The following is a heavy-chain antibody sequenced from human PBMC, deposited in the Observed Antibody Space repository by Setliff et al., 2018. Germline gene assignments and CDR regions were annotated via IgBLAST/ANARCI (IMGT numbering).Heavy chain of an antibody. D-gene: IGHD6-13*01. CDR2: INPSGGLT. CDR1: GYTLTKYY. V-gene: IGHV1-46*01. Sequence: GASVKVSCKASGYTLTKYYMHWVRQAPGQGLEWMGIINPSGGLTRYAQKFQGRVTMTRDTSTSTVYMELRSLRSDDTAVYYCAKVPGIATAGQTDSYYYYYYYMDVWGKGTTVTVSS. CDR3: AKVPGIATAGQTDSYYYYYYYMDV. J-gene: IGHJ6*03.